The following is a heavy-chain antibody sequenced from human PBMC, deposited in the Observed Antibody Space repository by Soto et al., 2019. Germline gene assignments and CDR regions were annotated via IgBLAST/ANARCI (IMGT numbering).Heavy chain of an antibody. V-gene: IGHV3-7*01. CDR3: ARDRYNFWSGYYTDYYFDY. D-gene: IGHD3-3*01. J-gene: IGHJ4*02. CDR1: GFHFNNYW. Sequence: PGGSLRLSCVASGFHFNNYWMTLVRQTPGKGLEWVATIKQDGSEKNYVDSVKGRFTISRDNAKNSLFLQMNSLRAEDSAVYYCARDRYNFWSGYYTDYYFDYWGQGSRVTV. CDR2: IKQDGSEK.